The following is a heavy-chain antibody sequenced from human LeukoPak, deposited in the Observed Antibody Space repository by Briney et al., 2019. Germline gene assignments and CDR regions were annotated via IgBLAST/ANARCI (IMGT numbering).Heavy chain of an antibody. CDR3: AKGDSSSWPQVRPFDY. CDR1: GFNFNNYG. V-gene: IGHV3-23*01. D-gene: IGHD6-13*01. J-gene: IGHJ4*02. CDR2: ISGSGAIT. Sequence: GGSLRLSCAASGFNFNNYGMSWVRQAPGKGLECVSAISGSGAITYYADSVKGRFTISRDNSKNTLYLQMNSLRVEDTAVYYCAKGDSSSWPQVRPFDYWGQGTLVTVSS.